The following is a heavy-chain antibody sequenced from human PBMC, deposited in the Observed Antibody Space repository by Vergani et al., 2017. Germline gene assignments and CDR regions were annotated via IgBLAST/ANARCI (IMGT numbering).Heavy chain of an antibody. CDR1: GFTFSDYY. Sequence: QVQLVESGGGLVKPGGSLRLSCAASGFTFSDYYMSWIRQAPGKGLEWVSYISSSSSYTNYADSVKGRFTISRDNAKNSLYLQMNSLRAEDTAVYYCARAAQLVGATNDAFDIWGQGTRVTVSS. V-gene: IGHV3-11*06. D-gene: IGHD1-26*01. CDR3: ARAAQLVGATNDAFDI. CDR2: ISSSSSYT. J-gene: IGHJ3*02.